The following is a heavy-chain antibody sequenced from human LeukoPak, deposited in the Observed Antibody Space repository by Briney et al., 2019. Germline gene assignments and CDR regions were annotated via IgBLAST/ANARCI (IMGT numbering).Heavy chain of an antibody. D-gene: IGHD2-2*01. CDR3: AKGGRIVVPRKYYYYGMDV. CDR2: ISGSGGST. CDR1: GFTFSSYA. V-gene: IGHV3-23*01. J-gene: IGHJ6*02. Sequence: PGGSLRLSCAASGFTFSSYAMSWVRQAPGKGLEWVSAISGSGGSTYYADSVKGRFTISRDNSKNTLYLQMNSLRAEDTAVYYCAKGGRIVVPRKYYYYGMDVWGQGTTVTVSS.